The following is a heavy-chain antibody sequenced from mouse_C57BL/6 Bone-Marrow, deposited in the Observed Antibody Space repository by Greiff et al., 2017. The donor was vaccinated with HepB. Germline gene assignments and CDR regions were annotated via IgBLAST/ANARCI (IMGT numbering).Heavy chain of an antibody. Sequence: QVQLQQSGAELARPGASVKLSCKASGYTFTSYGISWVKQRTGQGLEWIGEIYPRSGNTYYNEKFKGKATLTADKSSSTAYMELRSLTSEDAAVYFCARSSYDYGGAAYWGQGTLVTVSA. J-gene: IGHJ3*01. CDR2: IYPRSGNT. CDR3: ARSSYDYGGAAY. V-gene: IGHV1-81*01. CDR1: GYTFTSYG. D-gene: IGHD2-4*01.